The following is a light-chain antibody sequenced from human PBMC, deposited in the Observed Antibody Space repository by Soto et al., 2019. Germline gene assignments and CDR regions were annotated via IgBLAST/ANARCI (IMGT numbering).Light chain of an antibody. V-gene: IGLV2-14*01. CDR3: SSYSSSSTRV. J-gene: IGLJ1*01. CDR2: EVS. Sequence: QSVLTQPASVSGSPGQSITISCTGTNNDVGGYNYVSWYQHHPGKAPKLIIYEVSNRPSGVSSRFSGSKSGNTASLTISGLQADDEADYYCSSYSSSSTRVFGTGTKVTVL. CDR1: NNDVGGYNY.